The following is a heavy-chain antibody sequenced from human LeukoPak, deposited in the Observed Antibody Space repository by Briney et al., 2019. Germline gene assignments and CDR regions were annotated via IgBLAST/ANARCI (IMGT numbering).Heavy chain of an antibody. D-gene: IGHD6-6*01. CDR1: GFIVSSNY. Sequence: VGSLRLSCAASGFIVSSNYMSWVRQAPGKGLEWVSVIYSGGSTYYADSVKGRFTISRHNSKNTLYLQMNSLRAEDTAVYYCASGIVSSSPDYWGQGTLVTVSS. CDR2: IYSGGST. J-gene: IGHJ4*02. CDR3: ASGIVSSSPDY. V-gene: IGHV3-53*04.